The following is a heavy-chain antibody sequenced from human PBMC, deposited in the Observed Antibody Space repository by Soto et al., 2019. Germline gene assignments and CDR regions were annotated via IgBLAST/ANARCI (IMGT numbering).Heavy chain of an antibody. Sequence: ASVKVSCKASEYTFTGYYMHWVRQAPGQGLEWMGWINPNSGGTNYAQKFQGWVTMTRDTSISTAYMELSRLRSDDTAVYYCAMGYGSGDYYYGMDVWGQGTTVTVSS. D-gene: IGHD3-10*01. V-gene: IGHV1-2*04. CDR1: EYTFTGYY. CDR2: INPNSGGT. CDR3: AMGYGSGDYYYGMDV. J-gene: IGHJ6*02.